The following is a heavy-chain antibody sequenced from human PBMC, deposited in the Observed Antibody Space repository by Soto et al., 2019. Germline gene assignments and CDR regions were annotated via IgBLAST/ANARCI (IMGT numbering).Heavy chain of an antibody. Sequence: ASVKVSCKVSGYTLTELSIHWVRQASGKRLEWMGGFNRDDGKTKYSQKFQGRVTITRDTSARTAYMELTSLTSEDTAVYYCATTAYSSGWADYWGQGTPVTVSS. CDR2: FNRDDGKT. CDR1: GYTLTELS. D-gene: IGHD6-19*01. V-gene: IGHV1-3*01. CDR3: ATTAYSSGWADY. J-gene: IGHJ4*02.